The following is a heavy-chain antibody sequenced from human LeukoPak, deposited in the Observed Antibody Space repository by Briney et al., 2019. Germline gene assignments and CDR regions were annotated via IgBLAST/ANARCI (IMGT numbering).Heavy chain of an antibody. D-gene: IGHD2-15*01. CDR2: IYYSGST. CDR3: ARVPRGSGRKYYFDY. V-gene: IGHV4-39*07. Sequence: SETLSLTCTVSGGSISSSSYYWGWIRQPPGKGLEWIGSIYYSGSTYYNPSLKSRVTISVDTSKNQFSLKLSSVTAADTAVYYCARVPRGSGRKYYFDYWGQGTLVTVSS. J-gene: IGHJ4*02. CDR1: GGSISSSSYY.